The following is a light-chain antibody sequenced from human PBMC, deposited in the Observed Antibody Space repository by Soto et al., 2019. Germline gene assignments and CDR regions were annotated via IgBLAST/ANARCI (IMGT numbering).Light chain of an antibody. Sequence: ALTQPASVSGSPGQSITISCTGTSSDVGGYNYVSWYQQHPGKAPKLMICEVSNRPSGVSNRFSGPKSGNTASLTISGLQAEDEADYYRTSYTSSITYVFGTGTKVTVL. J-gene: IGLJ1*01. CDR2: EVS. CDR1: SSDVGGYNY. CDR3: TSYTSSITYV. V-gene: IGLV2-14*01.